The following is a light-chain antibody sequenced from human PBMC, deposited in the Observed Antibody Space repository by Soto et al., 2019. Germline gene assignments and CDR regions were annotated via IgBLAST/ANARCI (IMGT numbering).Light chain of an antibody. J-gene: IGLJ3*02. CDR3: RSYTPRGTPV. Sequence: QSALTQPASVSGSPGQTITISCTGTSSDVGGYNYLSWYQQHPGKAPTVMIYEVSNRPSGVSNRFSGCESGSAASGSICGLGAEDEAGYCCRSYTPRGTPVFGGGTKRTVL. CDR1: SSDVGGYNY. V-gene: IGLV2-14*01. CDR2: EVS.